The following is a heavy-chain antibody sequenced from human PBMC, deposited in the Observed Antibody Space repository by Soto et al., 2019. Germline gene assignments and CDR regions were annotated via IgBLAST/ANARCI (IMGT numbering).Heavy chain of an antibody. CDR3: ATDMAGASGGYYIDY. CDR1: GLTFSDHY. CDR2: IRNQVRSYTT. V-gene: IGHV3-72*01. J-gene: IGHJ4*02. Sequence: EVLLVESGGGLVQPGGSLRLSCAASGLTFSDHYMDWVRQAPGKGLEWVGRIRNQVRSYTTEYAASVRGRFTISRDDSQNSLYLQMNSLKTEDTVVYYCATDMAGASGGYYIDYWGQGTLVTVSS. D-gene: IGHD3-16*01.